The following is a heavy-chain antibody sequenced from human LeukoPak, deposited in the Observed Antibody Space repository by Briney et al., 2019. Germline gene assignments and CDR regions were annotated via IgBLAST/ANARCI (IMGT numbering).Heavy chain of an antibody. D-gene: IGHD3-22*01. Sequence: PGGSLRLSCAASGFTVSSNYMSWVRQARGKGLEWVSVIYSGGSTYYADSVKGRFTISRDNSKNTLYLQMNSLRAEDTAVYYCARDSSGYSFDYWRQGTLVTVSS. J-gene: IGHJ4*02. CDR1: GFTVSSNY. CDR3: ARDSSGYSFDY. CDR2: IYSGGST. V-gene: IGHV3-53*01.